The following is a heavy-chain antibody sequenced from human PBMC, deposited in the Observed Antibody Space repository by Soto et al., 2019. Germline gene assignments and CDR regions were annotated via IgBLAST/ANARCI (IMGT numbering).Heavy chain of an antibody. J-gene: IGHJ4*02. D-gene: IGHD5-18*01. CDR1: GLTFSSW. Sequence: EVQLVESGGGLVQPGGSLRLSCVASGLTFSSWMSWVRQAPGKGLEWVAMTTQDGSGKHYVDSVKGRFTISRDSAKNSMHLQRNSLTVEDTAMYYCASLDTAMIKTAGYWGQGTQVTVSS. V-gene: IGHV3-7*01. CDR3: ASLDTAMIKTAGY. CDR2: TTQDGSGK.